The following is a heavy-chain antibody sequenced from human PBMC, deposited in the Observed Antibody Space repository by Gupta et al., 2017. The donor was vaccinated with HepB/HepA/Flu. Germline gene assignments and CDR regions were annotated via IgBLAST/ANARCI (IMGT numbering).Heavy chain of an antibody. V-gene: IGHV1-2*02. D-gene: IGHD2-8*01. CDR2: ISPNSGGA. J-gene: IGHJ6*03. CDR3: ARGPNEKAVEASGYYMAV. CDR1: GYTFTGYY. Sequence: QVQLVQSGAEVKKPGASVKVSCKASGYTFTGYYLHWVRQAPGQGLEWMGWISPNSGGANYAQILQGRVTMTRDTSISTADRELSRLRSDETAMYECARGPNEKAVEASGYYMAVGGKGTTVTVYS.